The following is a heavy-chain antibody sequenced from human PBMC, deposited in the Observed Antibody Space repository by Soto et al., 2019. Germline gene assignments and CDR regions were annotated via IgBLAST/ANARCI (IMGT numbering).Heavy chain of an antibody. Sequence: QVQLVESGGGVVQPGRSLRLSCAASGFTFSSYGMHWVRQAPGKGLEWVAVIWYDGSNKYYADSVKGRFTISRDNSKNKLYLQMNSLRAEDTAVYYCARDGDGDYDFDYWGQGTLVTVSS. CDR3: ARDGDGDYDFDY. CDR1: GFTFSSYG. V-gene: IGHV3-33*01. D-gene: IGHD4-17*01. CDR2: IWYDGSNK. J-gene: IGHJ4*02.